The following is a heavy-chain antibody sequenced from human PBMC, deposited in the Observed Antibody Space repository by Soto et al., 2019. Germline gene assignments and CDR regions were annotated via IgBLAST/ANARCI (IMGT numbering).Heavy chain of an antibody. D-gene: IGHD1-26*01. Sequence: EVQLVESGGGSVQPGGSLRLSCAASGFSFSSYFMAWVRQAPGKGLVSVSHVPGDGSRASYADSVRGRFTISRDNAKNTLYLQMDSLRDEDTAIYYCARENWYSLDVWGQGTTVTVSS. CDR1: GFSFSSYF. CDR2: VPGDGSRA. J-gene: IGHJ6*02. CDR3: ARENWYSLDV. V-gene: IGHV3-74*01.